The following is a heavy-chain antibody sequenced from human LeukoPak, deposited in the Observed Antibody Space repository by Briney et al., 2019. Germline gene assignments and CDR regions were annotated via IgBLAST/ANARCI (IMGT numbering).Heavy chain of an antibody. V-gene: IGHV7-4-1*02. CDR1: GYMFTNYT. Sequence: GASVNVSCKASGYMFTNYTINWVRLAPGQGLEWMGWIDTNTGNPTYAQGFGGRFVFSLDTSVTTTYLQISSLKAEDTAVYYCTRGRDTTGYFVYWGQGTLVAVSS. J-gene: IGHJ4*02. CDR2: IDTNTGNP. D-gene: IGHD3-22*01. CDR3: TRGRDTTGYFVY.